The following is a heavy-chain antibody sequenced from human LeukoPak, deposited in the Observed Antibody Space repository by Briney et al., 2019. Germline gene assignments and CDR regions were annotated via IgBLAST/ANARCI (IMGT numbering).Heavy chain of an antibody. CDR3: ARLPADHYDY. Sequence: SEALSLTCTVSGGSISSSSYYWGWIRQPPGKGLEWIGSIYYSGSTYYNPSLKSRVTISVDTSKNQFSLKLSSVTAADTAVYYCARLPADHYDYWGQGTLVTVSS. CDR2: IYYSGST. CDR1: GGSISSSSYY. D-gene: IGHD2-2*01. J-gene: IGHJ4*02. V-gene: IGHV4-39*01.